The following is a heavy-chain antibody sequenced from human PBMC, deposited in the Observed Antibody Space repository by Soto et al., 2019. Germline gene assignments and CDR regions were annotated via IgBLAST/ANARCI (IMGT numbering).Heavy chain of an antibody. D-gene: IGHD2-15*01. Sequence: GGSLRLSCAASGFTFSNAWMSWVRQAPGKGLEWVGRIKSKTDGGTTDYAAPVKGRFTISRDDSKNTLYLQVNSLKTEETAVSYGTKGSRSFDYWGQGTLVSVPS. CDR3: TKGSRSFDY. CDR2: IKSKTDGGTT. J-gene: IGHJ4*02. CDR1: GFTFSNAW. V-gene: IGHV3-15*01.